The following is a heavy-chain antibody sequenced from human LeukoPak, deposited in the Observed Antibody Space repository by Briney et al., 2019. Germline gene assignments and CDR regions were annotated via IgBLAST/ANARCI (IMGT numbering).Heavy chain of an antibody. J-gene: IGHJ4*02. CDR2: ISAYNGNT. D-gene: IGHD1-26*01. Sequence: ASVKVSCTASGYTFTGYYMHWVRQAPGQGREWMGWISAYNGNTHYAQKLQGRVTMTTDTSTSTAYMELRSLRADDTAVYYGARVSGSYSNYWGQGTLVTVSS. CDR3: ARVSGSYSNY. V-gene: IGHV1-18*04. CDR1: GYTFTGYY.